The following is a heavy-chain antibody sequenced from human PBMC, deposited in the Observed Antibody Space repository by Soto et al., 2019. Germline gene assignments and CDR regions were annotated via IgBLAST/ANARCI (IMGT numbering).Heavy chain of an antibody. CDR1: GYSFTKYW. CDR2: IYPGDSDT. D-gene: IGHD3-22*01. J-gene: IGHJ4*02. V-gene: IGHV5-51*01. CDR3: ARRADSSGYMDY. Sequence: GESLKISCKGSGYSFTKYWISWVRQMPGKGLEWMGIIYPGDSDTRYSPSFQGQVTISADKSLSTAYLQWSSLKASDTAIYYCARRADSSGYMDYWGRGILVTVSS.